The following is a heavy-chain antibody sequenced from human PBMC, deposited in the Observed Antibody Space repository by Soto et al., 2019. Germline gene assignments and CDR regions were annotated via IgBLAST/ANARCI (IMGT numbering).Heavy chain of an antibody. Sequence: EVQLVESGGGLVQPGGSLRLSCEASGFIFSAYTMNWVRQAPGKGLQWLSSITTSSNTVYYGGSVEGRFTISRDNAKNSLYLRMNSLRDEDTGVYYCVRCATYYGLADWGQGTLVTVSS. CDR1: GFIFSAYT. J-gene: IGHJ4*02. CDR2: ITTSSNTV. CDR3: VRCATYYGLAD. D-gene: IGHD1-26*01. V-gene: IGHV3-48*02.